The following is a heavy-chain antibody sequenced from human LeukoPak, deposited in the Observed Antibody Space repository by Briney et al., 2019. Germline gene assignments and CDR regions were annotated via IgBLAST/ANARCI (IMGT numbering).Heavy chain of an antibody. CDR2: IFPDDSET. CDR3: VKRLIYDSGAMGIHWGPADGFDI. J-gene: IGHJ3*02. CDR1: GFVFTSSW. V-gene: IGHV5-51*01. D-gene: IGHD4/OR15-4a*01. Sequence: GESLKISCKGSGFVFTSSWIGWVRHMPGKDLECMGIIFPDDSETRYSPSFEGQVTISADKSSNTVYLQWSSLKASDTAIYYCVKRLIYDSGAMGIHWGPADGFDIWGPGTMVTVSP.